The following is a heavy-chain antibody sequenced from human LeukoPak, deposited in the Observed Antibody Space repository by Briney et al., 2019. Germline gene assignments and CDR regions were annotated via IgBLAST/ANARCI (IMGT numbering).Heavy chain of an antibody. V-gene: IGHV3-23*01. CDR2: ISSSGGGT. CDR1: GFTFSNFA. CDR3: AREKYDSSGYYTDNYYFDY. J-gene: IGHJ4*02. Sequence: PGGSLRLSCAASGFTFSNFAMRWVRQAPGKGLEWVSGISSSGGGTYYADFVKGRFTVSRDNAKNSLYLQMNSLRAEDTALYYCAREKYDSSGYYTDNYYFDYWGQGTLVTVSS. D-gene: IGHD3-22*01.